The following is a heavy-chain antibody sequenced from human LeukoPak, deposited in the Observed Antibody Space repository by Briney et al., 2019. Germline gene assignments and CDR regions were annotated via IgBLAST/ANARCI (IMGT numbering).Heavy chain of an antibody. Sequence: PGGSLRLSCAASGFTFSSYAMSWVRRAPGKGLEWVSAISGSGGSTYYADSVKGRFTISRDNSKNTLYLQMNSLRAEDTAVYYCAKDPDDSSGSNYWGQGTLVTVSS. CDR3: AKDPDDSSGSNY. CDR1: GFTFSSYA. D-gene: IGHD3-22*01. CDR2: ISGSGGST. V-gene: IGHV3-23*01. J-gene: IGHJ4*02.